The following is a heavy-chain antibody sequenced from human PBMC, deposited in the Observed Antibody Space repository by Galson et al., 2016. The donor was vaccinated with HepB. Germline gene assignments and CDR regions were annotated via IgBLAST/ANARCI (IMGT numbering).Heavy chain of an antibody. J-gene: IGHJ4*02. CDR3: AHSTYDYGSGINYTSYYFDY. CDR1: GFSLSTSGVG. Sequence: PALVKPTQTLTLTCTFSGFSLSTSGVGVGWVRQPPGKALEWLALIYWDGDKRYSPSLKTRLTITKDTSKNQVVLTMTNMDPADTATYYCAHSTYDYGSGINYTSYYFDYWGQGTLVTVSS. CDR2: IYWDGDK. V-gene: IGHV2-5*02. D-gene: IGHD3-10*01.